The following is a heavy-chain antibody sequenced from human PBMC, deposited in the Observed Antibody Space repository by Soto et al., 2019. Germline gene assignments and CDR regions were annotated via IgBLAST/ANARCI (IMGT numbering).Heavy chain of an antibody. D-gene: IGHD2-21*01. CDR3: AKSLMNAKEV. J-gene: IGHJ6*02. Sequence: EVQLLESGGGLVQPGGSLRLSCTASGFNFRSYGMSWVRQAPGKGLEWVSGITASGGNTYYTDSVKGRFTNSRDNSKNTLYLQMRGLRVEDTAVFHCAKSLMNAKEVWGQGTTVTVSS. V-gene: IGHV3-23*01. CDR1: GFNFRSYG. CDR2: ITASGGNT.